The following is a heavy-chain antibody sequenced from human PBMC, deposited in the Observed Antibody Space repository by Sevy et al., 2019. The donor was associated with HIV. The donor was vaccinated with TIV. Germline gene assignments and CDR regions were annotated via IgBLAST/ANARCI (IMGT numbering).Heavy chain of an antibody. D-gene: IGHD2-8*01. Sequence: VSLRLSCAASGFDFSIYSMSWVRQAPGKGLEWVSTLSFGCGKINYADSVKGRFTISRDNSKSSVYLQMNNMRVEDTAVYYCAREGCTKPHDYWGQRTLVTVSS. CDR2: LSFGCGKI. V-gene: IGHV3-23*01. J-gene: IGHJ4*02. CDR1: GFDFSIYS. CDR3: AREGCTKPHDY.